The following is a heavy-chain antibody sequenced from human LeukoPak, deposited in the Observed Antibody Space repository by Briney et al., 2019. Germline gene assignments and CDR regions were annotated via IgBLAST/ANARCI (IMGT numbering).Heavy chain of an antibody. V-gene: IGHV3-30-3*02. Sequence: GRSLRLSCAASGFTFSSYAMHWVRQAPGKGLEWVAVISYDGSNKYYADSVKGRFTISRDNSKNTLYLQVNSLRAEDTAVYYCAKLGYDFWSGYGNYYYYGMDVWGRGTTVTVSS. D-gene: IGHD3-3*01. CDR3: AKLGYDFWSGYGNYYYYGMDV. CDR2: ISYDGSNK. CDR1: GFTFSSYA. J-gene: IGHJ6*02.